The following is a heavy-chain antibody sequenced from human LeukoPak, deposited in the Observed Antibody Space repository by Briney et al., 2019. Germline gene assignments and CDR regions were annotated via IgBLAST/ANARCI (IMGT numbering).Heavy chain of an antibody. D-gene: IGHD1-26*01. Sequence: SETLSLTRAVYGGSFSGYYWSWIRQPPGKGLEWIGEINHSGSTNYNPSLKSRVTISVDTSKNQFSLKLSSVTAADTAVYYCARVYTGADGMDVWGQGTTVTVSS. J-gene: IGHJ6*02. V-gene: IGHV4-34*01. CDR2: INHSGST. CDR1: GGSFSGYY. CDR3: ARVYTGADGMDV.